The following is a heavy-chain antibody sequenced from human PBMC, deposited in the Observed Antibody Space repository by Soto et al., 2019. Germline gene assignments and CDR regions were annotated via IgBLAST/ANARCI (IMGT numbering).Heavy chain of an antibody. D-gene: IGHD3-22*01. CDR3: ARGVDSSGYYPFDY. J-gene: IGHJ4*02. CDR1: GGSISSYY. CDR2: IYYSGST. V-gene: IGHV4-59*01. Sequence: SETLSLTCTVSGGSISSYYWSWIRQPPGKGLEWIGYIYYSGSTNYNPSLKSRVTISVDTSKNQFSLKLSSVTAADTAVYYCARGVDSSGYYPFDYWGQGTLVTVSS.